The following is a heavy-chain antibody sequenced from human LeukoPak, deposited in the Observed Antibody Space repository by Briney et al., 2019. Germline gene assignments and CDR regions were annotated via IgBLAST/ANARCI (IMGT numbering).Heavy chain of an antibody. J-gene: IGHJ4*02. V-gene: IGHV4-39*01. D-gene: IGHD2-2*01. CDR1: GGSISSTTYY. Sequence: SETLSLSCNVSGGSISSTTYYWGWIRQPPGKGLEWIGSIYYSGSTYYNPSPKSRVTISVDTSKNQFSLKLSSVTAADTAVYYCARHVYWHQLLGYYFDYWGQGTLVTVSS. CDR3: ARHVYWHQLLGYYFDY. CDR2: IYYSGST.